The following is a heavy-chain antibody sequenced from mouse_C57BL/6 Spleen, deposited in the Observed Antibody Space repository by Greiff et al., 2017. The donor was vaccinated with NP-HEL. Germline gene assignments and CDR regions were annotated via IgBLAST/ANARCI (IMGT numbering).Heavy chain of an antibody. D-gene: IGHD2-5*01. CDR3: TAGYSRGYFDV. J-gene: IGHJ1*03. V-gene: IGHV6-3*01. Sequence: EVKLMESGGGLVQPGGSMKLSCVASGFTFSNYWMNWVRQSPEKGLEWVAQIRLKSDNYATHYAESVKGRFTISRDDSKSSVYLQMNNLRAEDTGIYYCTAGYSRGYFDVWGTGTTVTVSS. CDR2: IRLKSDNYAT. CDR1: GFTFSNYW.